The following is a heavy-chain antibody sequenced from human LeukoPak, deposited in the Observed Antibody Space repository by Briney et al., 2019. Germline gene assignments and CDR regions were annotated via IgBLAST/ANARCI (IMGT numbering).Heavy chain of an antibody. CDR2: IIPILGIA. CDR1: GGTFSSYA. CDR3: ARPLGYCSGGSCYDFDY. V-gene: IGHV1-69*04. Sequence: SVKVSCKASGGTFSSYAISWVRQAPGQGLEWMGRIIPILGIANYAQKFQGRVTITADKSTSTAYMELSSLRSEDTAVYYCARPLGYCSGGSCYDFDYWGQGTLVTVSS. J-gene: IGHJ4*02. D-gene: IGHD2-15*01.